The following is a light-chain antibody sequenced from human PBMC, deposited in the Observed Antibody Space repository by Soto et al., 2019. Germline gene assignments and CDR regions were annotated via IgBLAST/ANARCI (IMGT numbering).Light chain of an antibody. CDR1: QSISSN. J-gene: IGKJ2*01. V-gene: IGKV3-15*01. Sequence: EIVMTQSAATLSVSPGDRATVSCRASQSISSNLAWYQHKPGQAPRLLIYGASTRATGIPDRFSGSGSGAEFTLTISNLQSEDFAVYYCQQYNNWPPYTFGQGTKLEIK. CDR2: GAS. CDR3: QQYNNWPPYT.